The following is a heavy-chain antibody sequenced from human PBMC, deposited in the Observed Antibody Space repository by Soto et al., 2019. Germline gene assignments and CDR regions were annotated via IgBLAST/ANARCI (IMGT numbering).Heavy chain of an antibody. D-gene: IGHD1-26*01. V-gene: IGHV3-74*01. Sequence: EVQLVESGGGSLQPGGSLRLSCAASGFTLSSYWMHWVRQVIGKGLVWVSRINSDGSSTNYADSVKGRFTISRDNAKNTLYLQMSSLRAEDTAVYYCARGMGGATYYYHGMDVWGQGTTVTVSS. CDR2: INSDGSST. CDR1: GFTLSSYW. CDR3: ARGMGGATYYYHGMDV. J-gene: IGHJ6*02.